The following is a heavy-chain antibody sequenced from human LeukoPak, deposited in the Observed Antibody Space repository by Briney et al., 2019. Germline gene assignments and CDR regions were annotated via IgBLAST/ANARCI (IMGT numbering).Heavy chain of an antibody. D-gene: IGHD3-3*01. V-gene: IGHV3-30-3*01. CDR1: GFTFSSYA. CDR3: VRGMYYDFWSGRLFDY. Sequence: GGSLRLSCAASGFTFSSYAMHWVRQAPGKGLEWVAVISYDGSNKYYADSVKGRFTISRDNSKNTLYLQMNSLRSEDTAVYYCVRGMYYDFWSGRLFDYWGXXTLVTVSS. CDR2: ISYDGSNK. J-gene: IGHJ4*01.